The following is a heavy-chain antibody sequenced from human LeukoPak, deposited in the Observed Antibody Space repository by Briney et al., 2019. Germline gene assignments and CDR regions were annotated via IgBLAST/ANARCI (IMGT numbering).Heavy chain of an antibody. J-gene: IGHJ4*02. V-gene: IGHV1-58*02. Sequence: SVKVSCKASGFTFTSFAMQWVREARGQRLEWIGWIVVGIGNTNYTQKFQERVTTTRDMSTSTAYMELSSLKSEDTAVYYCAAAEVLEWLRFDYWGQGTLVTVSS. CDR2: IVVGIGNT. CDR1: GFTFTSFA. D-gene: IGHD5-12*01. CDR3: AAAEVLEWLRFDY.